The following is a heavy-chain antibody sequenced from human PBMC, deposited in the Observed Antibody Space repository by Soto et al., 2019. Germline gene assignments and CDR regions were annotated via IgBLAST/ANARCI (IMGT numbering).Heavy chain of an antibody. Sequence: QVQLVESGGGVVQPGRSLRLSCAASGFTFSRYGMNWVRQAPGKGLEWVAGIGIDGNSKYYADSVKGRITISRDNSKSTLYVQMNRLTVEDTGVYYCASDRISYIGYGDAFDVWGQGTMVTVSS. CDR2: IGIDGNSK. D-gene: IGHD5-12*01. CDR3: ASDRISYIGYGDAFDV. V-gene: IGHV3-33*01. J-gene: IGHJ3*01. CDR1: GFTFSRYG.